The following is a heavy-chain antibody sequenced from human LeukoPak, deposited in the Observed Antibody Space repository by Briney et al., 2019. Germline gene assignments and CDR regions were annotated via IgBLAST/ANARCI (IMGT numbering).Heavy chain of an antibody. V-gene: IGHV3-23*01. Sequence: PGGSLRLSCAASGFTFSSHLMHWVRQAPGKGLEWVSAISGSGGSTYYADSVKGRFTISRDNSKNTLYLQMNSLRAEDTAVYYCAKDLLQQWLVLGPYYYYYYGMDVWGQGTTVTVSS. CDR1: GFTFSSHL. D-gene: IGHD6-19*01. CDR3: AKDLLQQWLVLGPYYYYYYGMDV. J-gene: IGHJ6*02. CDR2: ISGSGGST.